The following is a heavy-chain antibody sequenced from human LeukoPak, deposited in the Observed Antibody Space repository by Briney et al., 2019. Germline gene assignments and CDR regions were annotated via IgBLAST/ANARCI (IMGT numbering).Heavy chain of an antibody. D-gene: IGHD6-13*01. V-gene: IGHV1-3*01. J-gene: IGHJ5*02. CDR3: ARDIAGNYNWFDP. CDR2: INAGNGNT. CDR1: GYTFTSYA. Sequence: ASVKVSCKASGYTFTSYAMHWVRQAPGQRLEWMGWINAGNGNTKYSQKFQGRVTITRDTSASTAYMELSSLRSEDTAVYYCARDIAGNYNWFDPWGQGTLVTVSS.